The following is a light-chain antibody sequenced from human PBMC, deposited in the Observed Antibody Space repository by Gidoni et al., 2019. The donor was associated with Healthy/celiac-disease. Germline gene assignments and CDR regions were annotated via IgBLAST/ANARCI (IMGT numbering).Light chain of an antibody. CDR1: QSVSTY. V-gene: IGKV3-11*01. CDR3: QQRSNWPPWT. CDR2: DAS. Sequence: EIVLTQSPATLSLSPGERATLSCRSSQSVSTYLAWYQQKPEQPHRLLIYDASSRATGIPARFSGSWSGTDFTLTISSLEPEDFAVYYCQQRSNWPPWTFGQGTKVEIK. J-gene: IGKJ1*01.